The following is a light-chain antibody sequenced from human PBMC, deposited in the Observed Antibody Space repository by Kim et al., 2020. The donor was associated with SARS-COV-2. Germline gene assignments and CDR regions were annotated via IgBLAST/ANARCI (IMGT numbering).Light chain of an antibody. CDR2: AAS. CDR1: HFISNY. Sequence: DIQMTESPSSLSASVGDTVTITCRASHFISNYLNWYQQKPGKAPKLLIYAASGLQSGVPSRFSGSGSGTDFTLTISSLQPEDFATYFCQQGFSSPYTFGPGTKLEI. CDR3: QQGFSSPYT. V-gene: IGKV1-39*01. J-gene: IGKJ2*01.